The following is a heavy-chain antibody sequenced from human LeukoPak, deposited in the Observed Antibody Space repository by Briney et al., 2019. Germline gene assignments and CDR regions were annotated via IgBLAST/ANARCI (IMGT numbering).Heavy chain of an antibody. D-gene: IGHD4-11*01. J-gene: IGHJ4*02. Sequence: GGSLRLSCAASGFTVSSNYMSWVRQAPGKGLEWVSAISSSGGSTYYPGSVKGRFTISRDSSMHTLYLQMNSLRAEDTAVYYCARSNYGLDYLDYWGQGTLVTVSA. CDR1: GFTVSSNY. CDR3: ARSNYGLDYLDY. V-gene: IGHV3-23*01. CDR2: ISSSGGST.